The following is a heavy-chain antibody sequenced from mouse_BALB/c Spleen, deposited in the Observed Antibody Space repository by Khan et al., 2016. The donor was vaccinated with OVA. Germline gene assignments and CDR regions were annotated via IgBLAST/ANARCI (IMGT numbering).Heavy chain of an antibody. V-gene: IGHV9-2-1*01. D-gene: IGHD2-1*01. Sequence: QIQLVQSGPELKKPGETVKISCKASGYTFTDYSMHWVKQAPGKGLKWMGWINTETGEPTYADDFKGRFAFSLETSASTAYLQINNLKNGDTATYFCARYGNPFAYWGQGTLVTVSA. CDR1: GYTFTDYS. CDR3: ARYGNPFAY. J-gene: IGHJ3*01. CDR2: INTETGEP.